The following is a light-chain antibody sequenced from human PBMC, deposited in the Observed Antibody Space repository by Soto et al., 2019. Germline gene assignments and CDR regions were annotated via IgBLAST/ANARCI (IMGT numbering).Light chain of an antibody. Sequence: QSALTQPPSVSGAPGQRVTISCSNIGARYDVHWYQQLPGTAPKLLIYGNSDRPSWVPDRFSGSKSGTSASLAITGLQAEDEADYYCQSYDSSLTGSRVFGGGTQLTVL. V-gene: IGLV1-40*01. CDR1: SNIGARYD. CDR3: QSYDSSLTGSRV. CDR2: GNS. J-gene: IGLJ2*01.